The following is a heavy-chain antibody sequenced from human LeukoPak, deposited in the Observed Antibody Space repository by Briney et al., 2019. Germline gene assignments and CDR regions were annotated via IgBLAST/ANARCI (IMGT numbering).Heavy chain of an antibody. J-gene: IGHJ4*02. CDR3: GTVRGPDSGRWYSDY. V-gene: IGHV3-33*01. CDR1: GFRFSNYG. D-gene: IGHD6-13*01. Sequence: PGRSLRLSCAASGFRFSNYGMHWVRQAPGKGLEWVALIWYDGSNKYYADSVKGRFTISRDNSKNTLYLQMKSLRAEDTAVYYCGTVRGPDSGRWYSDYWGQGTLVTVSS. CDR2: IWYDGSNK.